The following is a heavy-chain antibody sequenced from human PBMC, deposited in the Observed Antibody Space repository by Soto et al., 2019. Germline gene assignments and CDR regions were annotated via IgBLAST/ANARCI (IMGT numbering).Heavy chain of an antibody. CDR1: GGSISSNSYY. V-gene: IGHV4-39*01. CDR2: IYYSGST. CDR3: ARHVPTNWAFARSWFAP. D-gene: IGHD7-27*01. Sequence: QLQLQESGPGLVKPSETLSLTCTVSGGSISSNSYYWGWIRQPPGKGLEWIGTIYYSGSTYYNPSLRSRVTMSVDTSKNQFSLRLSAVAAADTAVYYCARHVPTNWAFARSWFAPWGQGTLVTVSS. J-gene: IGHJ5*02.